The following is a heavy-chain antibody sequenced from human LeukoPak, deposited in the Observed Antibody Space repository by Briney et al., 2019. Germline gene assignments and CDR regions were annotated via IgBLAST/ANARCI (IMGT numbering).Heavy chain of an antibody. D-gene: IGHD4-17*01. CDR1: GYSFSIYG. J-gene: IGHJ4*02. Sequence: ASVKVPCKASGYSFSIYGITWARQAPGQGLEYLGWISASDGTTNYAQKVQVRVTMTTDTSTSTAYLELRSLRSEDTAVYYCARCGAAVTTHFSHWGQGTLVTVSS. V-gene: IGHV1-18*01. CDR2: ISASDGTT. CDR3: ARCGAAVTTHFSH.